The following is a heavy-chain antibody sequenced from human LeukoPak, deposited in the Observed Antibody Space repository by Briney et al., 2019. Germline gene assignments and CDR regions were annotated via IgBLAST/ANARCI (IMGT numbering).Heavy chain of an antibody. Sequence: ASVKVSCNASGYIFTGYYMYWVRQSPGQGLERMGWINPNSGDTNYAQKFHGRVTMTRDTSITTVYMELSRLRSDDTAVYYCVRYPGGDYPTDYWGQGTLVTVSS. J-gene: IGHJ4*02. CDR2: INPNSGDT. CDR1: GYIFTGYY. D-gene: IGHD2-21*02. CDR3: VRYPGGDYPTDY. V-gene: IGHV1-2*02.